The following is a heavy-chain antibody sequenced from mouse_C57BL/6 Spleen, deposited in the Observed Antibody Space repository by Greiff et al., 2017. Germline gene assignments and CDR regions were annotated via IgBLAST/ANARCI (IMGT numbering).Heavy chain of an antibody. CDR1: GYAFTNYL. CDR2: INPGSGGT. V-gene: IGHV1-54*01. J-gene: IGHJ3*01. D-gene: IGHD3-1*01. Sequence: QVQLQQSGAELVRPGTSVKVSCKASGYAFTNYLIEWVKQRPGQGLEWIGVINPGSGGTNYNEKFKGKATLTADKSSSTAYMQLSSLTSEDSAVYFGARSGGFPAWFAYWGQGTLVTVSA. CDR3: ARSGGFPAWFAY.